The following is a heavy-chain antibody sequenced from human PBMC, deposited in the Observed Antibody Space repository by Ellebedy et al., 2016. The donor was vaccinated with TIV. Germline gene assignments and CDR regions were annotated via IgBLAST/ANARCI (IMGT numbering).Heavy chain of an antibody. CDR2: IYYNGNT. V-gene: IGHV4-59*01. Sequence: SETLSLTXTVSGGSISGYYWSWIRQPPGKGLEWIGYIYYNGNTNYNPSLKGRVIISVDTSREQFSLRLSSVTAADTAVYYCARVVSRGPSFDFWGQGTLVTVSS. CDR3: ARVVSRGPSFDF. D-gene: IGHD3-22*01. CDR1: GGSISGYY. J-gene: IGHJ4*02.